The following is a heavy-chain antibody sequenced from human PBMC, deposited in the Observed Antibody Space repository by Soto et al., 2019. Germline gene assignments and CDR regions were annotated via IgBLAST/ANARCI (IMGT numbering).Heavy chain of an antibody. CDR1: GGSLSGYY. J-gene: IGHJ6*02. D-gene: IGHD3-16*02. CDR2: INHSGSS. CDR3: ARVYAYDYVWGSYRNSNYGLDV. V-gene: IGHV4-34*01. Sequence: SSETLSLTCAVSGGSLSGYYWSWIRQPPGAGLEWVGEINHSGSSNYNPSLKSRVTLSVDMSKNQFSLRLSSVTAADTAIYYCARVYAYDYVWGSYRNSNYGLDVWGQGTTVTVSS.